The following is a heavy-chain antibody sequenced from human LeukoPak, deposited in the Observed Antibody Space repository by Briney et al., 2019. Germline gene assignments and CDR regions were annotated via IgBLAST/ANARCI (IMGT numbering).Heavy chain of an antibody. CDR2: FDPEDGET. V-gene: IGHV1-24*01. D-gene: IGHD3-9*01. J-gene: IGHJ3*02. CDR3: ATDHVLRYFDWSSAFDI. CDR1: GYTLTELS. Sequence: ASVKVSCKVSGYTLTELSMHWVRQAPGKGLEWMGGFDPEDGETIYAQKFQGRVTMTEDTSTDTAYMELSSLRSEDTAVYYCATDHVLRYFDWSSAFDIWGQGTMVTVSS.